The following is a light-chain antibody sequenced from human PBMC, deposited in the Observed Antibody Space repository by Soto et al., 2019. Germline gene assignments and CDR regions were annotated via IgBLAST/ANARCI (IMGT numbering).Light chain of an antibody. J-gene: IGKJ1*01. CDR3: QQYSSYWS. CDR2: GAS. CDR1: QSVSSSY. V-gene: IGKV3-20*01. Sequence: VLTQSPGTLSLSPGERATLSCRASQSVSSSYLAWYQQKPGQAPRLLIYGASSRATGIPDRFSGSGSGTDFTLTISSLQPDDFATYYCQQYSSYWSFGQGTKVDIK.